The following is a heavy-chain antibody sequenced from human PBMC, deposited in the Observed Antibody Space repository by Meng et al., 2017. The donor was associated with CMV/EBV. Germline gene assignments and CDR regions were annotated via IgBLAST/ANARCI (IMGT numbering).Heavy chain of an antibody. D-gene: IGHD4-17*01. CDR3: TRRYDYGEYFQH. CDR2: IRSKANSYAT. J-gene: IGHJ1*01. V-gene: IGHV3-73*01. Sequence: SGFTFSGSAMHWVRQAYGKGLEWVGRIRSKANSYATAYAASVKGRFTISRDDSKNTAYLQMNSLKTEDTAVYYCTRRYDYGEYFQHWGQGTLVTVSS. CDR1: GFTFSGSA.